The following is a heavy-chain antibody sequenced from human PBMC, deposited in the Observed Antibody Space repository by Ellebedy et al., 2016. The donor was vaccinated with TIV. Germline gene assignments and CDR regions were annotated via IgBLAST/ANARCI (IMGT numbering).Heavy chain of an antibody. D-gene: IGHD6-6*01. CDR3: ARDKRIAAY. J-gene: IGHJ4*02. Sequence: GESLKISCAASGFTVSSNYMSWVRQAPGKGLEWVSVIYSGGSTYYADSVKGRFTISRDNSKNTLYLQMNSLRAEDTAVYYCARDKRIAAYWGQGTLVTVSS. CDR1: GFTVSSNY. V-gene: IGHV3-66*01. CDR2: IYSGGST.